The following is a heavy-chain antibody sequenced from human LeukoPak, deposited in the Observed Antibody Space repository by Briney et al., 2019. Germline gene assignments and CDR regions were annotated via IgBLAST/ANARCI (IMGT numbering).Heavy chain of an antibody. CDR1: GFTVSSNY. CDR2: IYSGGST. D-gene: IGHD3-22*01. Sequence: GGSLRLSCAASGFTVSSNYMSWVRQAPGKGLEWVSVIYSGGSTYYADSVKGRFTISRDNSKNTLYLQMNSLRAEDTAVYYCAKDGEYYYDSSGYYNYWGQGTLVTVSS. V-gene: IGHV3-66*01. CDR3: AKDGEYYYDSSGYYNY. J-gene: IGHJ4*02.